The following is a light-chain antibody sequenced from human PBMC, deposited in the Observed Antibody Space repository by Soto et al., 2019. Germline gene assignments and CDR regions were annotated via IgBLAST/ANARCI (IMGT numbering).Light chain of an antibody. Sequence: DIQMTQSPSSVSASGGDRVTITCRACQAISSWLAWYQQKPGKAPKLLIYAASTLQSGVPSRFSGSGSGTEFTLTISSLQPEDFATYYCQQANSFPYTFGQGTKLGIK. CDR3: QQANSFPYT. J-gene: IGKJ2*01. CDR1: QAISSW. CDR2: AAS. V-gene: IGKV1-12*01.